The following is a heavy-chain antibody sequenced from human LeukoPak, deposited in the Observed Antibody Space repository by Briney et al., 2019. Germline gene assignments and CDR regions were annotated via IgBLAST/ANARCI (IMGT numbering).Heavy chain of an antibody. V-gene: IGHV4-31*03. CDR1: GGSISSGGYY. CDR3: ARVRAGVELDY. J-gene: IGHJ4*02. D-gene: IGHD1-1*01. CDR2: IYYSGST. Sequence: SETLSLTCTVSGGSISSGGYYWSWIRQHPGKGLEWIGYIYYSGSTYYNPSLKSRVTISVDTSKNQFSLKLSSVTAADTAVYYCARVRAGVELDYWGQGTLVTVSS.